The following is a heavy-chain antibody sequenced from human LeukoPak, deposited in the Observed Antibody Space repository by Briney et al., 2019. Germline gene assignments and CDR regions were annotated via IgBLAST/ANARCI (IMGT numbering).Heavy chain of an antibody. CDR1: GFIFSTYA. CDR3: AKDVQIWNDGPDY. Sequence: PGGSLRLSCAASGFIFSTYAMSWVRQAPGKGLEWVSTISGSGDSIFYADSVKGRFRISRDNSKNTLYLQMNSLRAEDTAVYYCAKDVQIWNDGPDYWGQGTLVTVSS. J-gene: IGHJ4*02. D-gene: IGHD1-1*01. V-gene: IGHV3-23*01. CDR2: ISGSGDSI.